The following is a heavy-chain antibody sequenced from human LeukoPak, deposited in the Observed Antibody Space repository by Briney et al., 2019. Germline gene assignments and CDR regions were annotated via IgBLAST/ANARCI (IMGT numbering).Heavy chain of an antibody. CDR1: GFTFSSYE. D-gene: IGHD6-25*01. Sequence: GGSLRLSCAASGFTFSSYEMNWVRQAPGKGLEWVSISSSGSTIYYADSVKGRFTISRDNAKNSLYLQMNSLRAGDTAIYYCAKDRRLASFDYGGQGTLVTVSS. J-gene: IGHJ4*02. CDR2: ISSSGSTI. V-gene: IGHV3-48*03. CDR3: AKDRRLASFDY.